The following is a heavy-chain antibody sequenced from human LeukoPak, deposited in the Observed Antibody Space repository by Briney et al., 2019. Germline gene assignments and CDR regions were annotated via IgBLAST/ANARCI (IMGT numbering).Heavy chain of an antibody. J-gene: IGHJ3*01. CDR3: ARGRGNSYV. CDR1: GFTFSTYW. CDR2: IKQDGSEK. Sequence: GGSLRLSCAASGFTFSTYWMTWVRQAPGKGLEWVANIKQDGSEKYYVDSVKGRFTISRDNAKNSLYLQMNSLKAEDTAVYYCARGRGNSYVWGQGTMVSVSS. V-gene: IGHV3-7*01. D-gene: IGHD5-18*01.